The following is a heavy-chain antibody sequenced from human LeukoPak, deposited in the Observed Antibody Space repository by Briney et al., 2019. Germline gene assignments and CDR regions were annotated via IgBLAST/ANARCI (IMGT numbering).Heavy chain of an antibody. D-gene: IGHD3-10*01. V-gene: IGHV7-4-1*02. CDR3: ARDTITMVRGVLPQFGY. CDR1: GYTFTSYA. CDR2: INTNTGNP. Sequence: ASVTVSCKASGYTFTSYAMNWVRQAPGQGLEWMGWINTNTGNPTYAQGFTGRFVFSLDTSVSTAYLQISSLKAEDTAVYYCARDTITMVRGVLPQFGYWGQGTLVTVSS. J-gene: IGHJ4*02.